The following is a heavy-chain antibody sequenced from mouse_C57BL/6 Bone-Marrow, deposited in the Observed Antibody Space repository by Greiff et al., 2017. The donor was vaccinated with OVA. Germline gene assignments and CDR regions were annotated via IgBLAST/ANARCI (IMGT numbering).Heavy chain of an antibody. CDR3: ARWVYYYYFDC. D-gene: IGHD1-1*01. Sequence: VQLKESGAELVKPGASVKISCKASGYAFSSYWMNWVKQRPGKGLEWIGQIYPGDGDTNYNGKFKGKATLTADKSSSTAYMQLSSLTSEDSAVYFCARWVYYYYFDCWGQGTTLTVSS. V-gene: IGHV1-80*01. CDR1: GYAFSSYW. CDR2: IYPGDGDT. J-gene: IGHJ2*01.